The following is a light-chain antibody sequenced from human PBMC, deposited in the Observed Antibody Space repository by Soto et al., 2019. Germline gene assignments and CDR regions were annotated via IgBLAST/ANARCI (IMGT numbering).Light chain of an antibody. CDR2: GAS. V-gene: IGKV1-39*01. CDR3: QQSYRSPYT. Sequence: IQMTQSPSSLSASVGDSVTVTCRASQSINIYLNWYQQKPGKAPTLLIYGASSLQSGVPSRFTGGGSRTDFTLTISSLQPEDFATDDSQQSYRSPYTFGQGTKLDIK. J-gene: IGKJ2*01. CDR1: QSINIY.